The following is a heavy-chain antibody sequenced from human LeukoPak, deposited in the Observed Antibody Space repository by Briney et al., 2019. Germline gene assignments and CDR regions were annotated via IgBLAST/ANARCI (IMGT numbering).Heavy chain of an antibody. V-gene: IGHV3-7*01. CDR3: ARGLSYCSGGSCYSYYFDY. CDR2: IKQDGSEK. D-gene: IGHD2-15*01. Sequence: GGSLRLSCAASGFTFSRYWMSWVRQAPGKGLEWVANIKQDGSEKYYVDSVKGRFTISRDNAKNSLYLQMNSLRAEDTAVYYCARGLSYCSGGSCYSYYFDYWGQGTLVTVSS. J-gene: IGHJ4*02. CDR1: GFTFSRYW.